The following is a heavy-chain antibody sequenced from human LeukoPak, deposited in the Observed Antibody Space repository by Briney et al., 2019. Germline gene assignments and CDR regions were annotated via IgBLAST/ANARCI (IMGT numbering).Heavy chain of an antibody. J-gene: IGHJ4*02. Sequence: ASVKVSCKASGYTFTSYGISWVRQAPGQGLEWMGWISAYNGNTNYAQKLQGRVTMTTDTSTSTAYMELRSLRSDDTAVYYCARGAGLYGSGSYSDYWGQGTLVTVSS. CDR3: ARGAGLYGSGSYSDY. CDR1: GYTFTSYG. V-gene: IGHV1-18*01. D-gene: IGHD3-10*01. CDR2: ISAYNGNT.